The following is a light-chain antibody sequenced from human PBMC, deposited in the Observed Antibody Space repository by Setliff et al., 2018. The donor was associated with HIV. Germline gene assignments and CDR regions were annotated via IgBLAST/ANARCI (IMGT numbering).Light chain of an antibody. CDR2: NNH. CDR1: DSNIGSST. J-gene: IGLJ3*02. V-gene: IGLV1-44*01. CDR3: ASWDDSLNGPV. Sequence: QSVLTQPPSASGTPGQTVVVSCFGSDSNIGSSTVNWYQYVPGAAPKLLLYNNHQRPSGVPERFSGSKSGASASLAITGLQFDDEGDYYCASWDDSLNGPVFGDGTKVTVL.